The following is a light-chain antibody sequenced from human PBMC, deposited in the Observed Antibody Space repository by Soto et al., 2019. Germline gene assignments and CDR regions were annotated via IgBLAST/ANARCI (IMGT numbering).Light chain of an antibody. CDR2: GAS. J-gene: IGKJ5*01. CDR1: QSVTSSY. V-gene: IGKV3-20*01. Sequence: EIVLTQSPGTLSLSPGERATLSCRASQSVTSSYLAWYQRQPGQAPRLLIYGASGRATGIPDRFSGSGSGTDFTLTISRLEPEDFAVYHCQQYDNSPITFGQGTRLENK. CDR3: QQYDNSPIT.